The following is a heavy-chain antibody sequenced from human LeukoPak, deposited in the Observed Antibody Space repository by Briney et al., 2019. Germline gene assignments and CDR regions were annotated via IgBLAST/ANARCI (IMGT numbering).Heavy chain of an antibody. CDR2: ISGSGGST. D-gene: IGHD3-22*01. J-gene: IGHJ6*02. Sequence: GGSLRLSCATSGFTFSSYAMSWVRQAPGKGLEWVSAISGSGGSTYYADSVKGRFTISRDNSKNTLYLQMNSLRAEDTAVYYCANRNYYDSSGYFLDVWGQGTTVTVSS. CDR3: ANRNYYDSSGYFLDV. CDR1: GFTFSSYA. V-gene: IGHV3-23*01.